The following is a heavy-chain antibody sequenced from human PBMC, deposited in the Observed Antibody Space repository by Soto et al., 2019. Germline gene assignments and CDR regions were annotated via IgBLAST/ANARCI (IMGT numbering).Heavy chain of an antibody. V-gene: IGHV1-69*01. CDR1: GGIFSTYA. D-gene: IGHD3-10*01. J-gene: IGHJ4*02. CDR3: AIDRDDYGSGNYYNRIDF. CDR2: IIPLFGTP. Sequence: QVQLVQSGAEVTKPGSSVKVSCKASGGIFSTYAISWLRQAPGQGLEWMGGIIPLFGTPNYAQRFQGRVTITADESKSTAYMELSRLRSEDTAVYYCAIDRDDYGSGNYYNRIDFWGQGTLVTVSS.